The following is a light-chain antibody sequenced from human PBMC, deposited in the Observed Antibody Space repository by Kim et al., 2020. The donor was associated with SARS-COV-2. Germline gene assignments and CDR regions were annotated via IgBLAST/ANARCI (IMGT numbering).Light chain of an antibody. Sequence: PGQVITISCSSSSYNMGNHFVYWYQPVPATAPKLLIYRDNQRPSGVPDRFSGSKSGTAASLAIGGLRSEDEADYCCAAWDDMRSGLFGGGTQLTVL. CDR2: RDN. V-gene: IGLV1-47*01. CDR1: SYNMGNHF. CDR3: AAWDDMRSGL. J-gene: IGLJ3*02.